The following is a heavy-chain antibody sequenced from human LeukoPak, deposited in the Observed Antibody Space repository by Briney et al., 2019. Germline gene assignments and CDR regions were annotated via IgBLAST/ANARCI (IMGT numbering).Heavy chain of an antibody. CDR3: ARICSSTDCLIPD. J-gene: IGHJ4*02. CDR1: GFTFSRHW. V-gene: IGHV3-74*01. D-gene: IGHD2-2*01. CDR2: INSDGSGT. Sequence: GSLRLSCAASGFTFSRHWMHWVRQAPGEGLVWISRINSDGSGTNYADFVKGRFTISRDNAKNTVYLQINSLRDEDTAVYYCARICSSTDCLIPDWGQGTLVTVSS.